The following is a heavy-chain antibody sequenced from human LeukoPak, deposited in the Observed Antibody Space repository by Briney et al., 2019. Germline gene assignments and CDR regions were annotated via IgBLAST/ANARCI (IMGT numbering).Heavy chain of an antibody. V-gene: IGHV3-9*01. CDR1: GFTFDDYA. D-gene: IGHD6-13*01. J-gene: IGHJ6*02. Sequence: PGGSLRLSCAASGFTFDDYAMHWVRQAPGKGLEWVLGISWNSGSIGYADSVKGRFTISRDNAKNSLYLQMNSLRAEDTAVYYCAKGPVGAAGHTFHHYYGMDVWGQGTTVTVSS. CDR2: ISWNSGSI. CDR3: AKGPVGAAGHTFHHYYGMDV.